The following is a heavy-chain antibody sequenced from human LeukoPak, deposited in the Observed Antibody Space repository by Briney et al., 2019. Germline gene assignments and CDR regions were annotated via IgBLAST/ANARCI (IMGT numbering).Heavy chain of an antibody. CDR1: GGSISSYY. J-gene: IGHJ2*01. CDR2: IYTSGST. Sequence: SETLSLTCTVSGGSISSYYWGWIRQPAGKGLEWIGRIYTSGSTNYNPSLKSRVTMSVDTSKNQFSLKLSSVTAADTAVYYCARDAPWYCSSTSCPVYWYFDLWGRGTLVTVSS. D-gene: IGHD2-2*01. V-gene: IGHV4-4*07. CDR3: ARDAPWYCSSTSCPVYWYFDL.